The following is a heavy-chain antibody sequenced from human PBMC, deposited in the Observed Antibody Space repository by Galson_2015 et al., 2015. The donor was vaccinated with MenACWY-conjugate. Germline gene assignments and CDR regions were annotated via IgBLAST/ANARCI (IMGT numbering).Heavy chain of an antibody. CDR1: GFSVTTRGVG. Sequence: PALVKPTQTLTLTCTFSGFSVTTRGVGVGWIRQPPGKALEWLALIYWDDDKRYSPSLKSRLTITKDTSKNQVVLTMTNMDPVDTATYYCAHRRPGCSSTWWGFFDYWGRGTLVTVSS. CDR2: IYWDDDK. J-gene: IGHJ4*02. D-gene: IGHD6-13*01. CDR3: AHRRPGCSSTWWGFFDY. V-gene: IGHV2-5*02.